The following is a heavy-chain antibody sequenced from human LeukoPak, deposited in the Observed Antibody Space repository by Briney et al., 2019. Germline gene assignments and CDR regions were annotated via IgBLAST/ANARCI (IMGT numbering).Heavy chain of an antibody. J-gene: IGHJ4*02. CDR2: IYYSGST. Sequence: PSETLSLTCTVSGGSISSYYWSWIRQPPGKGLEWIGYIYYSGSTNYNPSLKSRVPISVDTSKNQFSLKLSPVTAADTAVYYCARSRMVRGVIRARYFDYWGQGTLVTVSS. V-gene: IGHV4-59*01. D-gene: IGHD3-10*01. CDR1: GGSISSYY. CDR3: ARSRMVRGVIRARYFDY.